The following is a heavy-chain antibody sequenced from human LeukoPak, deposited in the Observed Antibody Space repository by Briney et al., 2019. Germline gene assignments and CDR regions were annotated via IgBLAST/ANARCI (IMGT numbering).Heavy chain of an antibody. V-gene: IGHV3-21*01. CDR3: ARDPVYDYVWGD. CDR2: ISSSSSYI. CDR1: GFTFSSYS. Sequence: GSLRLSCAASGFTFSSYSMNWVRQAPGKGLEWVSSISSSSSYIYYADSVKGRFTISRDNAKNSLFLQMNSLRAEDTAVYYCARDPVYDYVWGDWGQGTLVTVSS. J-gene: IGHJ4*02. D-gene: IGHD3-16*01.